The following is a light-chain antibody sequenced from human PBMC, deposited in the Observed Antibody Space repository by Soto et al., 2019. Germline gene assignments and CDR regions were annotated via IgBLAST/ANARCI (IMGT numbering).Light chain of an antibody. J-gene: IGLJ1*01. V-gene: IGLV2-14*01. Sequence: QPALTHPASGSGSPAQSITISCTGTSSDHCGYDYVSWYQQHPGRAPKLIIYAVSNRPAGFSNRFSGSKSGHTDSLTISGPQGGDEADYYCTSYTSRSXLFDVGTGTKVXV. CDR3: TSYTSRSXLFD. CDR1: SSDHCGYDY. CDR2: AVS.